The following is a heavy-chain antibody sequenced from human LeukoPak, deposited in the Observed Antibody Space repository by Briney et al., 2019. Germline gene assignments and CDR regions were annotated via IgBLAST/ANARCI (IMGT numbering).Heavy chain of an antibody. D-gene: IGHD6-19*01. CDR1: GYTFTSYD. J-gene: IGHJ4*02. CDR3: AGYTPGYSSGWTWGN. V-gene: IGHV1-8*01. CDR2: MNPNSGNT. Sequence: ASVKVSCKASGYTFTSYDINWVRQATGQGLEWMGWMNPNSGNTGYAQKFQGRVTMTRNTSISTAYMELSSLRSEDTAVYYCAGYTPGYSSGWTWGNWGQGTLVTVSS.